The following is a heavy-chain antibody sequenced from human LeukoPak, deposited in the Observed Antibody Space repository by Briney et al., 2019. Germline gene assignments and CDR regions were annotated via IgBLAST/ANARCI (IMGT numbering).Heavy chain of an antibody. CDR1: GGSISSYY. CDR2: IYYSGST. CDR3: ARHGGSGWYIDWFDP. Sequence: SETLSLTCTVSGGSISSYYWSWIRRPPGKGLEWIGYIYYSGSTNYNPSLKSRVTISVDTSKNQFSLKLSSVTAADTAVYYCARHGGSGWYIDWFDPWGQGTLVTVSS. D-gene: IGHD6-19*01. V-gene: IGHV4-59*08. J-gene: IGHJ5*02.